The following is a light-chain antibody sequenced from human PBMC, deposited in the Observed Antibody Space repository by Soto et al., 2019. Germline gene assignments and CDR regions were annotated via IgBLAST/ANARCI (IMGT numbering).Light chain of an antibody. J-gene: IGLJ1*01. CDR3: CSHTSFNTRV. V-gene: IGLV2-14*01. CDR2: EVS. Sequence: SVLTQPASVSGSPGQSIAISCTGTSSDVGGYNHVSWYQQHPGKAPKLIIHEVSDRPSGISDRFSGSKSGNTASLTISGLQADDEADCYCCSHTSFNTRVFGTGTKVTVL. CDR1: SSDVGGYNH.